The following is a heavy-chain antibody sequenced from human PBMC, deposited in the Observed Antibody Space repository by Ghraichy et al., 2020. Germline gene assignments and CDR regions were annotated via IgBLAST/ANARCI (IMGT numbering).Heavy chain of an antibody. Sequence: SETLSLTCAVSGGSFGGFYWSWIRQPPGKGLQWIGEVNHSGSTNYNPSLKSRVTISVDTSKNQFSLKLTSVTAADTALYYCARRHFRDFDWLLDWFDPWGRGTLVTVSS. D-gene: IGHD3-9*01. CDR3: ARRHFRDFDWLLDWFDP. CDR1: GGSFGGFY. V-gene: IGHV4-34*01. J-gene: IGHJ5*02. CDR2: VNHSGST.